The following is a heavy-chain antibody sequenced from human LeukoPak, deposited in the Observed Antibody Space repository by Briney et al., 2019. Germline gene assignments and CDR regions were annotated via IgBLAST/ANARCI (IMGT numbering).Heavy chain of an antibody. CDR3: AKDAARGDFWSGYYTGMLI. J-gene: IGHJ4*02. Sequence: QAGGSLRLSCAASGSTFSSYAMSWVRQAPGKGLEWVSAISGSGGSTYYADSVKGRFTISRDNSKNTLYLQMNSLRAEDTAVYYCAKDAARGDFWSGYYTGMLIWGQGTLVTVSS. D-gene: IGHD3-3*01. CDR2: ISGSGGST. CDR1: GSTFSSYA. V-gene: IGHV3-23*01.